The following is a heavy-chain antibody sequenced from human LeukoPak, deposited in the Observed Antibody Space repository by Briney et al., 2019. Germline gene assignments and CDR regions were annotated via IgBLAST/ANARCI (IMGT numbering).Heavy chain of an antibody. J-gene: IGHJ5*02. V-gene: IGHV3-23*01. CDR3: VRESPVAAVGRSWFDP. D-gene: IGHD6-13*01. CDR2: VSGSGGNT. CDR1: GFTFSSHA. Sequence: GGSLRLSCAASGFTFSSHAMSWVRQAPGEGLEWVSTVSGSGGNTYYADSVKGRFTISRDNTKSTLYLQMNSLRAEDTAVYYCVRESPVAAVGRSWFDPWGQGTLVTVSS.